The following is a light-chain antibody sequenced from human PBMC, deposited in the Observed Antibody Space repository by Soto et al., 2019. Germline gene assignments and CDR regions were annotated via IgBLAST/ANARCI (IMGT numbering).Light chain of an antibody. J-gene: IGKJ4*01. CDR3: QQRSNWPPLT. CDR1: QSVSSY. V-gene: IGKV3-11*01. CDR2: DAS. Sequence: TQSPATLSLSPGERATLSCRASQSVSSYLAWYQQKPGQAPRLLLYDASNRATGIPARFSGSGSGTDFTLTISSLEPEDFAVYYCQQRSNWPPLTFGGGTKVEIK.